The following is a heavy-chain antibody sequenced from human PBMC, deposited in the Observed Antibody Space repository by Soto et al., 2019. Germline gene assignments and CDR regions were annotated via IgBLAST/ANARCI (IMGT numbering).Heavy chain of an antibody. CDR1: GFTLSNTG. Sequence: QVQLVASVGGVVQPGRSLRLSCVASGFTLSNTGMHWVRPAPGTGLEWVAMISHDGSNTYYGDSVKGRFTISRDNSWNTLYLQMASLRPEETSVDYCATDWGSSGCINWVDPWGQGTLVTVSS. J-gene: IGHJ5*02. CDR3: ATDWGSSGCINWVDP. CDR2: ISHDGSNT. V-gene: IGHV3-30*03. D-gene: IGHD6-19*01.